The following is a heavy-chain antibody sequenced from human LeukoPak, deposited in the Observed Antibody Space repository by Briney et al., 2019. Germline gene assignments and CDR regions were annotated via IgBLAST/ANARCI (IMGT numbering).Heavy chain of an antibody. CDR2: IFYSGST. Sequence: SETLSLTCTVSVGSLSSHYWSGLREPPGRGVEWIGYIFYSGSTNYNPSLKSRLTISVDTSKNQFSLKLTCVTAADTAVYYWARRDWGTRFDPWGQGTLVTVSS. D-gene: IGHD3-16*01. V-gene: IGHV4-59*08. J-gene: IGHJ5*02. CDR3: ARRDWGTRFDP. CDR1: VGSLSSHY.